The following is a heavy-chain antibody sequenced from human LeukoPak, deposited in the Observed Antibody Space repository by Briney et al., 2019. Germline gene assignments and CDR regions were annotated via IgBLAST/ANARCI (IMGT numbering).Heavy chain of an antibody. CDR2: INPNSGGT. CDR1: GYTFTGYY. D-gene: IGHD5-18*01. V-gene: IGHV1-2*02. Sequence: GASVKVSCKASGYTFTGYYMHWLRQAPGQGLEWMGWINPNSGGTNYAQKFQGRVTMTRDTSISTAYMELSRLRSDDTAVYYCARDPGGYSYDFDYWGQGTLVTVSS. J-gene: IGHJ4*02. CDR3: ARDPGGYSYDFDY.